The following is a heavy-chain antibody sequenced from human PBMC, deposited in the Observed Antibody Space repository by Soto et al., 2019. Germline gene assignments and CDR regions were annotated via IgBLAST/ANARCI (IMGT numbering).Heavy chain of an antibody. CDR2: ISYDGSNK. V-gene: IGHV3-30*18. CDR1: GFTFSSYG. Sequence: QVQLVESGGGEVQPGRSLRLSCAASGFTFSSYGMHWVRQAPGKGLEWVAVISYDGSNKYYADSVKGRFTISRDNSKNTLYLTMNSLRAEDTAVYYCAKDHHGYYGSGSWEDYWGQGTLVTVSS. CDR3: AKDHHGYYGSGSWEDY. J-gene: IGHJ4*02. D-gene: IGHD3-10*01.